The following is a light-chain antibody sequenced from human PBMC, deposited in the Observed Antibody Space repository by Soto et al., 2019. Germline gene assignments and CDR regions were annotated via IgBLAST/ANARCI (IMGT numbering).Light chain of an antibody. V-gene: IGKV3-20*01. Sequence: IVVSLSPATLSVSTGERATLSCRASQSISSNLAWYQQKTGQAPRLLIYGASTRATGIPDRFSGSGSGTDFTLTISRLEPEDFAVYYCQQYGSSPITFGQGTRLEIK. CDR2: GAS. CDR1: QSISSN. CDR3: QQYGSSPIT. J-gene: IGKJ5*01.